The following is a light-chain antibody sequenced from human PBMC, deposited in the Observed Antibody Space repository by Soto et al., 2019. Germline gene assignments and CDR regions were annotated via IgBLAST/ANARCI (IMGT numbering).Light chain of an antibody. CDR1: QSVFSS. CDR2: GAA. Sequence: EIVMTQSPATLSVSPGERATLSCRASQSVFSSLAWYQQKPGQAPRLLIYGAATRATGIPARFSGGGSGTEFTLTISSLQSEDFAVYYCQQYHQWPAFGRGTKADI. V-gene: IGKV3-15*01. J-gene: IGKJ1*01. CDR3: QQYHQWPA.